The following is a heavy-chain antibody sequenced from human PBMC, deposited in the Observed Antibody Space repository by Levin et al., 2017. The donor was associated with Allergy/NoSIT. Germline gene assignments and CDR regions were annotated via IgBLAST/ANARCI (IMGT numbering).Heavy chain of an antibody. J-gene: IGHJ6*02. CDR2: ISSSSSYI. CDR1: GFTFSSYS. V-gene: IGHV3-21*01. Sequence: GESLKISCAASGFTFSSYSMNWVRQAPGKGLEWVSSISSSSSYIYYADSVKGRFTISRDNAKNSLYLQMNSLRAEDTAVYYCASTGALGSYGSGAADVWGQGTTVTVSS. CDR3: ASTGALGSYGSGAADV. D-gene: IGHD3-10*01.